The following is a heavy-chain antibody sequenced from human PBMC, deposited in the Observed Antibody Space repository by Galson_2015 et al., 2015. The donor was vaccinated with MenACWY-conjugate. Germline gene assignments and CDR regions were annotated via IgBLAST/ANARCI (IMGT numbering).Heavy chain of an antibody. CDR1: GGTFSGYY. CDR3: ARSYGDSSGYYIGARTGGGIDC. CDR2: INHSGTT. D-gene: IGHD3-3*01. J-gene: IGHJ4*02. V-gene: IGHV4-34*01. Sequence: ETLSLTCAVYGGTFSGYYWTWIRQPPGKGLEWIGEINHSGTTKYNPSLKSRVTISVDTSKNQFSLKGISVTAADTAVYFCARSYGDSSGYYIGARTGGGIDCWGQGTLVTVSS.